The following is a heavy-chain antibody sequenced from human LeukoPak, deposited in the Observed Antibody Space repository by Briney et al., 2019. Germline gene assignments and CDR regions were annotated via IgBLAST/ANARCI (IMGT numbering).Heavy chain of an antibody. CDR1: GFTFSSYS. CDR3: ASDDILTGYPFDY. J-gene: IGHJ4*02. D-gene: IGHD3-9*01. V-gene: IGHV3-21*01. Sequence: GGSLRLSCAASGFTFSSYSMNWVRQAPGKGLEWVSSISSSSSYIYYADSVKGRFTISRDNAKNSLYLQMNSLRAEDTAVYYCASDDILTGYPFDYWGQETLVTVSS. CDR2: ISSSSSYI.